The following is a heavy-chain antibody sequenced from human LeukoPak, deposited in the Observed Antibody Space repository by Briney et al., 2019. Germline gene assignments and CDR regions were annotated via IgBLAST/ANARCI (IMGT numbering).Heavy chain of an antibody. CDR1: GFTFDDYA. J-gene: IGHJ4*02. CDR2: ISWNSGSI. Sequence: SLRLSCAASGFTFDDYAMHWVRPAPGKGLEWVSGISWNSGSIGYADSVKGRFTISRDNAKNSLYLQMHSLRAEDTALYYCAKDIGDHSSGWYYFDYWGQGTLVTVSS. CDR3: AKDIGDHSSGWYYFDY. V-gene: IGHV3-9*01. D-gene: IGHD6-19*01.